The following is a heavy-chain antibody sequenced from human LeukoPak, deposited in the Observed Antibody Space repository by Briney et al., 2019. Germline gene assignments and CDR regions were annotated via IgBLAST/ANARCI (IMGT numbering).Heavy chain of an antibody. V-gene: IGHV4-31*03. Sequence: KTSETLSLTCTLSGGSISSGGYYWSWIRQHPGKGLEWIGYIYYSGSTYYNPSLKSRVTISVDTSKNQFSLMLGSVTAADTAVYYCASTAPPAGYFDPYYFDYWGQGTLVTVSS. J-gene: IGHJ4*02. CDR3: ASTAPPAGYFDPYYFDY. CDR2: IYYSGST. D-gene: IGHD3-9*01. CDR1: GGSISSGGYY.